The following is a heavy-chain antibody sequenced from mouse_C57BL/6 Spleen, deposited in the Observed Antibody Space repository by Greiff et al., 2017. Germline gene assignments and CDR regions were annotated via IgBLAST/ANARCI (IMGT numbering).Heavy chain of an antibody. V-gene: IGHV1-82*01. Sequence: QVQLTESGPELVKPGASVKISCKASGYAFSSSWMNWVKQRPGKGLGWIGRIYPGDGDTNYNGKFKGKATLTADKSSSTAYMQLSSLTSEDSAVDFCARDYYYGSSYFDAMDDWGQGTSVTVAS. CDR2: IYPGDGDT. CDR3: ARDYYYGSSYFDAMDD. D-gene: IGHD1-1*01. CDR1: GYAFSSSW. J-gene: IGHJ4*01.